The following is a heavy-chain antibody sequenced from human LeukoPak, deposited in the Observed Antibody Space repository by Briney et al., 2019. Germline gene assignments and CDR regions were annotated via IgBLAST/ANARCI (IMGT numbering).Heavy chain of an antibody. CDR1: GGSISSGGYS. CDR3: ARVSGESGYGLEWFDP. D-gene: IGHD5-12*01. J-gene: IGHJ5*02. CDR2: IYHSGST. Sequence: PSQTLSLTCAVSGGSISSGGYSWSWLRQPPGKGLEWIGYIYHSGSTYYNPSLKSRVTISVDRSKNQFSLKLSSVTAADTAVYYCARVSGESGYGLEWFDPWGQGTLVTVSS. V-gene: IGHV4-30-2*01.